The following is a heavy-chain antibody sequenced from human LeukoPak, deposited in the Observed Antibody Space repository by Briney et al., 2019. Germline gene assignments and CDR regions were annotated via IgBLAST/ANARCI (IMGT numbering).Heavy chain of an antibody. Sequence: ASVKVSCKASGYTFTSYGISWVRQAPGQGLEWMGWISAYNGNTNYAQKLQGRVTMTTDTSTSTAYMELRSLRSDDTAVYYCARAHSNGYWGYYFDYWGQGTLVTVSS. V-gene: IGHV1-18*01. D-gene: IGHD5-18*01. CDR3: ARAHSNGYWGYYFDY. CDR1: GYTFTSYG. CDR2: ISAYNGNT. J-gene: IGHJ4*02.